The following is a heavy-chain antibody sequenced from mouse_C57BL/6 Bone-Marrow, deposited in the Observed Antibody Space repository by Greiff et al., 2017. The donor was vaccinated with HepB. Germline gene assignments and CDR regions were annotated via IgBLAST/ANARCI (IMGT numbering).Heavy chain of an antibody. J-gene: IGHJ4*01. Sequence: EVKLVESGGDLVKPGGSLKLSCAASGFTFSSYGMSWVRQTPDKRLEWVATISSGGSYTYYPDSVKGRFTISRDNAKNTLYLQMSSLKSEDTAMYYCARLCYAMDYWGQGTSVTVSS. CDR2: ISSGGSYT. CDR1: GFTFSSYG. V-gene: IGHV5-6*01. CDR3: ARLCYAMDY.